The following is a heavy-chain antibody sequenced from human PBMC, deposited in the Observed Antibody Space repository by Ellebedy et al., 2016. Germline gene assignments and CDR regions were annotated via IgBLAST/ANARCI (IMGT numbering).Heavy chain of an antibody. CDR1: GYTFTGYY. CDR2: INPNSGGT. D-gene: IGHD2-2*01. Sequence: ASVKVSCKASGYTFTGYYMHWVRQAPGQGLEWMGWINPNSGGTNYAQKFQGRVTMTRDTSISTAYMELTRLRSDDTAVYYCARGSLGYCSSSSCPSNWFDPWGQGVLVTVSS. J-gene: IGHJ5*02. CDR3: ARGSLGYCSSSSCPSNWFDP. V-gene: IGHV1-2*02.